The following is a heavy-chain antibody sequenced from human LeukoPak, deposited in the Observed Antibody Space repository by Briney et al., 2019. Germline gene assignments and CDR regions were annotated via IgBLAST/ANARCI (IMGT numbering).Heavy chain of an antibody. J-gene: IGHJ4*02. V-gene: IGHV3-7*01. CDR2: IKQDGSAK. Sequence: PGGSLRLSCAASGFTFSSYWMTWVRQAPGKGLEWVADIKQDGSAKNYVDSVKGRFTISRDNAKNSLSLQINSLRAEDTAVYYCARGPSGYHNTGGQGTLVTVSP. CDR3: ARGPSGYHNT. D-gene: IGHD5-12*01. CDR1: GFTFSSYW.